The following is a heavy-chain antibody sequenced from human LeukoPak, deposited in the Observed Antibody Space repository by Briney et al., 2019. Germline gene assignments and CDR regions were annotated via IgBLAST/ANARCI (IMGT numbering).Heavy chain of an antibody. D-gene: IGHD6-13*01. J-gene: IGHJ4*02. CDR2: INPNGGST. V-gene: IGHV1-46*01. CDR3: ARYSSSAGDY. Sequence: GASVKVSCKASGYTFISYYMHWVRQAPGQGLEWMGIINPNGGSTSYAQKFQGRVTMTRDTSTSTVYMELSSLRSEDTAVYYCARYSSSAGDYWGQGTLVTVSS. CDR1: GYTFISYY.